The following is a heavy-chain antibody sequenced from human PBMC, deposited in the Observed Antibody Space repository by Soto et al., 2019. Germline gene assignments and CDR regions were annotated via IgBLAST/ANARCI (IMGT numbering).Heavy chain of an antibody. Sequence: ETLSLTCTVSGGSISSSSYYWGWIRQPPGKGLEWVGSIYYSGSTYYNPSLKSRVTISVDTSKNQFSLKLSSVTAADTAVYYCAAGYYYGMDVWGQGTTVTVSS. CDR3: AAGYYYGMDV. CDR1: GGSISSSSYY. CDR2: IYYSGST. J-gene: IGHJ6*02. V-gene: IGHV4-39*01.